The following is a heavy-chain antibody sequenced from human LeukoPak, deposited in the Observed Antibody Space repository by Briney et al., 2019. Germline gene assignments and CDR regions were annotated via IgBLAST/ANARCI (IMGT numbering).Heavy chain of an antibody. CDR1: GGTFSSYA. CDR3: AADYGELSLWFDP. J-gene: IGHJ5*02. CDR2: IIPIFGTA. D-gene: IGHD4-17*01. Sequence: GASVKVSCKASGGTFSSYAISWVRQAPGQGLEWMGGIIPIFGTANYAQKFQGRVTITADESTSTAYMELSSLRSEDTAVYYCAADYGELSLWFDPWGQGTLVTVSS. V-gene: IGHV1-69*13.